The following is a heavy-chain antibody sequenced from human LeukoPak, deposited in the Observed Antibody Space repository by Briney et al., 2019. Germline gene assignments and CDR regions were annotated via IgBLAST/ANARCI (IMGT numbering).Heavy chain of an antibody. D-gene: IGHD6-19*01. Sequence: ETLSLTCTVSGYSISSGYYWGWIRQPPGKGLEWVSGISGSGDSTYYADSVKGRFTISRDNSKNTLYPQMNSLRAEDTAVYYCAKGVRYSSGWYYFDYWGQGTLVTVSS. V-gene: IGHV3-23*01. CDR2: ISGSGDST. CDR3: AKGVRYSSGWYYFDY. J-gene: IGHJ4*02. CDR1: GYSISSGYY.